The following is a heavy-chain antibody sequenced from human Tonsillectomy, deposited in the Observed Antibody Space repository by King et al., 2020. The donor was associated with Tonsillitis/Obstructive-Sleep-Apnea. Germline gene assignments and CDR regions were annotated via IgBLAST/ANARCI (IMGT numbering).Heavy chain of an antibody. V-gene: IGHV4-34*01. D-gene: IGHD6-13*01. CDR3: AREHSSSLDY. J-gene: IGHJ4*02. Sequence: VQLQQWGAGLLKPSETLSLTGAVYGGSFSGYYWSWIRQPPGKGLEWIGEINHSGSTNYNPSLKSRVTISVDTSKNQFSLKLSSVTAADTAVYFCAREHSSSLDYWGQGTLVTVSS. CDR1: GGSFSGYY. CDR2: INHSGST.